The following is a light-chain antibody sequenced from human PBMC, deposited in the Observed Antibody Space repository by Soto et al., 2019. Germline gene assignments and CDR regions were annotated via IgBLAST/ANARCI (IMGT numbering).Light chain of an antibody. CDR1: QSITSN. V-gene: IGKV3-20*01. J-gene: IGKJ5*01. CDR3: QQYGSSPPIT. CDR2: GAS. Sequence: EIVMTHSPATLSVSPGERATLSFSSSQSITSNLAWYQQKPGQAPRLLIYGASTRATGIPARFSGSGSGTDFTLTISRLEPEDFAVYYCQQYGSSPPITFGQGTRLEIK.